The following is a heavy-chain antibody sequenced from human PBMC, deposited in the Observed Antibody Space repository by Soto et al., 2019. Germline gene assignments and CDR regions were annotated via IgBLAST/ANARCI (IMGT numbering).Heavy chain of an antibody. J-gene: IGHJ5*02. CDR1: GYTFTGYY. D-gene: IGHD6-13*01. Sequence: ASVKVSCKASGYTFTGYYMHWVRQAPGQGLEWMGWINPNSGGTNYAQKFQGWVTMTRDTSISTAYMELSRLRSDDTVVYYCARGGYSSSWPYNWFDPWGQGTLVTVSS. CDR2: INPNSGGT. CDR3: ARGGYSSSWPYNWFDP. V-gene: IGHV1-2*04.